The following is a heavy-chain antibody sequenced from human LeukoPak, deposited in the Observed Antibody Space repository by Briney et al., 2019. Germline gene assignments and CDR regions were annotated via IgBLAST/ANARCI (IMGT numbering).Heavy chain of an antibody. Sequence: SETLSLTCTVSGGSISSHYWSWIRQPPGKGLEWIGYIYYNGSTNYNPSLKSQVTISVDTSKNQFSLKLSSVTAADTAVYYCARLFRWDRKYYFDYWGQGTLVTVSS. J-gene: IGHJ4*02. CDR1: GGSISSHY. D-gene: IGHD1-14*01. CDR2: IYYNGST. CDR3: ARLFRWDRKYYFDY. V-gene: IGHV4-59*11.